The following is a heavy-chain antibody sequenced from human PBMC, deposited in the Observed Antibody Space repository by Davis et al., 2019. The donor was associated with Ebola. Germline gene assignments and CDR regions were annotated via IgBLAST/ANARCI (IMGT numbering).Heavy chain of an antibody. CDR2: IFPGDSDT. J-gene: IGHJ4*02. CDR3: ARGTDAYNPGGYFDS. V-gene: IGHV5-51*01. Sequence: GESLKISCKGSGYSLTSHWIVWVRQMPGKGLECMGIIFPGDSDTRYSPSFQGQVTISADKSISTAYLQWSSLKASDTALYYCARGTDAYNPGGYFDSWGQGTLVTVSS. CDR1: GYSLTSHW. D-gene: IGHD5-24*01.